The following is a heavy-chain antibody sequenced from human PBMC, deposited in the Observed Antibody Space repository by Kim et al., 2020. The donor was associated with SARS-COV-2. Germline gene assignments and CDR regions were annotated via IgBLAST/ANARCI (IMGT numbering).Heavy chain of an antibody. CDR3: ARATSGRGSRFDP. CDR1: GDSVSSNSVT. D-gene: IGHD2-15*01. J-gene: IGHJ5*02. Sequence: SQTLSLTCAISGDSVSSNSVTWNWIRQSPSRGLEWLGRTYYRSKWYNDYAISVKSRFTINPDTSKNQFSLQLNSVTPEDTVVYYCARATSGRGSRFDPWGQGTLVTVSS. V-gene: IGHV6-1*01. CDR2: TYYRSKWYN.